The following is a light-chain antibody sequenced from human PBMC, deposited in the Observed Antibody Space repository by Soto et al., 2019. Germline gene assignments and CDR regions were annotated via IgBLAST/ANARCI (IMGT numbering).Light chain of an antibody. CDR1: QSISSY. J-gene: IGKJ3*01. CDR2: AAS. CDR3: QQSYSTPFT. Sequence: DIQMTQSPSSLSASVGDRVTITCRASQSISSYLNWYQHKPGKAPNLLIYAASSLQSGVPSRFSGSGSGTDFTLTISSLQPEDFATYYCQQSYSTPFTVGPGTKVDIK. V-gene: IGKV1-39*01.